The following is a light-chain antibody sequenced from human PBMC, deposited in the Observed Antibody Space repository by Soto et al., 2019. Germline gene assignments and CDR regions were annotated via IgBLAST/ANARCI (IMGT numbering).Light chain of an antibody. CDR2: AAS. V-gene: IGKV1-12*01. CDR1: QAISTN. CDR3: QQRSNWPIT. Sequence: RASQAISTNLAWYQQKPGKAPKLLIYAASSLQSGVPPRFSGSRSGPDFTLTISSLEPEDFAVYYCQQRSNWPITFGQGTRLEIK. J-gene: IGKJ5*01.